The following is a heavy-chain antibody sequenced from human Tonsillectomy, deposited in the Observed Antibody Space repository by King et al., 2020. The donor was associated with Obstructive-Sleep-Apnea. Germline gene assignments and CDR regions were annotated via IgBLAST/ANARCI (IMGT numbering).Heavy chain of an antibody. Sequence: VQLQQWGAGLLKPSETLSLTCAVYGGSFSGYYWSWIRQPPGKGLECIGEINHSGSTNSNQSLKSLVTISVDTSKNQFSLKLSSVTAADTAVYYCARGGIQLWLSPYGMDVWGQGTTVTVSS. CDR2: INHSGST. CDR3: ARGGIQLWLSPYGMDV. D-gene: IGHD5-18*01. V-gene: IGHV4-34*01. J-gene: IGHJ6*02. CDR1: GGSFSGYY.